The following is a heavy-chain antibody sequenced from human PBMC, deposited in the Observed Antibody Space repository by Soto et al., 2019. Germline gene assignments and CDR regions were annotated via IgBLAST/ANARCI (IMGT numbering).Heavy chain of an antibody. CDR3: ARVWGALAPSAGWSGP. CDR2: SYQTGST. V-gene: IGHV4-4*02. Sequence: QVQLQESGPGLVKPSGTLSLTCAVSNGSITSGNWWSWVRQPPGRGLEWIGDSYQTGSTNYNPSLRSRVSISVDKSKNIFSLSLSSVTAAETAVYFCARVWGALAPSAGWSGPWGRGILVTVSS. D-gene: IGHD3-16*01. CDR1: NGSITSGNW. J-gene: IGHJ5*02.